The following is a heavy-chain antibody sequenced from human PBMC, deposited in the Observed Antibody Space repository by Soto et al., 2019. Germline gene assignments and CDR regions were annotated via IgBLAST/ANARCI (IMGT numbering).Heavy chain of an antibody. CDR2: TYYSGST. CDR1: GGSISSGDYY. Sequence: KPSETLSLTCTVSGGSISSGDYYWSWIRQPPGKGLEWIGYTYYSGSTYYNPSLKSRVTISVDTSKNQFSLKLSSVTAADTAVYYCDRDNILGILYGGMDVCGQGPTVTVYS. D-gene: IGHD3-3*01. CDR3: DRDNILGILYGGMDV. J-gene: IGHJ6*02. V-gene: IGHV4-30-4*01.